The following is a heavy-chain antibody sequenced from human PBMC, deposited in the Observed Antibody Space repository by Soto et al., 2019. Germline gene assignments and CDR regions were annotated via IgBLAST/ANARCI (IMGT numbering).Heavy chain of an antibody. Sequence: GGSLRLSCAASGFTFSSYGMHWVRQAPGKGLEWVAVIWYDGSNKYYADSVKGRFTISRDNSKNTLYLQMNSLRAEDTAVYYCARDRTPFITMIVVTHSYWGQGTLVTVSS. D-gene: IGHD3-22*01. CDR3: ARDRTPFITMIVVTHSY. J-gene: IGHJ4*02. CDR1: GFTFSSYG. CDR2: IWYDGSNK. V-gene: IGHV3-33*01.